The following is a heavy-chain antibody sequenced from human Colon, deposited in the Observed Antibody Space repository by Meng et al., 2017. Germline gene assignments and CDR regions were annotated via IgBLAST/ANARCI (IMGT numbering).Heavy chain of an antibody. CDR3: ARDGGILTSFFLEGYY. D-gene: IGHD3-9*01. CDR2: INEDGSEK. J-gene: IGHJ4*02. V-gene: IGHV3-7*01. Sequence: GESLKIFCAAFEFTFSSYWMTWVRQAPGKGVEWVANINEDGSEKYYVDFVQGRFTISRDNAKNSLYLQMNSLRAEDTAVYYCARDGGILTSFFLEGYYWGQGTLVTVSS. CDR1: EFTFSSYW.